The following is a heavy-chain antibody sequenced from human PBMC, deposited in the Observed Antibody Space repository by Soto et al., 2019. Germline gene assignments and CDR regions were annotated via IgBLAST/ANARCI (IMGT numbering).Heavy chain of an antibody. CDR3: ARDWDXTMVRGVXRNDY. V-gene: IGHV1-18*01. D-gene: IGHD3-10*01. J-gene: IGHJ4*02. CDR2: ISGYNGNT. Sequence: QVQLVQSGAEVKKPGASVKVSCKASGYTFTSYGISWVRQAPGQGLEWMGWISGYNGNTNHAQKLQGRVTMTTDTYTSTAYMELRSLRSDDTAVYYCARDWDXTMVRGVXRNDYWGQGTLVTVSS. CDR1: GYTFTSYG.